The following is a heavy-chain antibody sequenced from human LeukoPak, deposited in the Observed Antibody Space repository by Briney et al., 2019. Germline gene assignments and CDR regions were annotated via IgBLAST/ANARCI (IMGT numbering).Heavy chain of an antibody. CDR1: GFSISSNGYF. CDR3: AREVLCSGGTCYRPDN. V-gene: IGHV4-39*02. CDR2: IYYSGST. D-gene: IGHD2-15*01. Sequence: SPPETLSLTCTVSGFSISSNGYFWGWTRQPPGKGLEWIGSIYYSGSTYYNSSLKSRVTLSVDTSKNQFSLRLISVTAADTAVYYCAREVLCSGGTCYRPDNWGQGILVTVSS. J-gene: IGHJ4*02.